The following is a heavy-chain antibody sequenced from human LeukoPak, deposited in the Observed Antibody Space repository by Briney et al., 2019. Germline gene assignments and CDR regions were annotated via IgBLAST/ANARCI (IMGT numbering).Heavy chain of an antibody. CDR2: IKSKTDGGTT. CDR3: TTGHLRVNAVLLWFGEFIDY. J-gene: IGHJ4*02. V-gene: IGHV3-15*01. D-gene: IGHD3-10*01. CDR1: GFTVSSNY. Sequence: GGSLRLSCAASGFTVSSNYMSWVRQAPGKGLEWVGRIKSKTDGGTTDYAAPVKGRFTISRDDSKNTLYLQMNSLKTEDTAVYYCTTGHLRVNAVLLWFGEFIDYWGQGTLVTVSS.